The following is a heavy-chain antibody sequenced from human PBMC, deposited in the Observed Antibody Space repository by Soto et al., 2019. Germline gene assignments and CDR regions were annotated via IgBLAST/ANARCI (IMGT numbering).Heavy chain of an antibody. V-gene: IGHV6-1*02. CDR2: TYYKSKWHN. J-gene: IGHJ4*02. CDR1: GDSVSSKSAT. Sequence: QAQLQQSGAGMVKPSSTLSLTCAISGDSVSSKSATWNWIRQFPSRGLEWLGRTYYKSKWHNEYAVSVKSRRTSNPDTSKHQFSLQLNSVTPEDTAVYYCANMDDGWGQGTLVTVSS. D-gene: IGHD2-8*01. CDR3: ANMDDG.